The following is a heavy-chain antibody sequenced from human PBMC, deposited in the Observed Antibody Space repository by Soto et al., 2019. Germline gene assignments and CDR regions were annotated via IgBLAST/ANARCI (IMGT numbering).Heavy chain of an antibody. CDR3: ARRITMVRGPYYYGMDV. CDR2: ISSTSSTK. D-gene: IGHD3-10*01. Sequence: PGGSLRLSCAASGFTFSSHGMIWVRQAPGKGLEWVSYISSTSSTKSYADSVKGRFTISRDNAKNSLYLQMNSLRDEDTAVYYCARRITMVRGPYYYGMDVWGQGTTVTVSS. CDR1: GFTFSSHG. J-gene: IGHJ6*02. V-gene: IGHV3-48*02.